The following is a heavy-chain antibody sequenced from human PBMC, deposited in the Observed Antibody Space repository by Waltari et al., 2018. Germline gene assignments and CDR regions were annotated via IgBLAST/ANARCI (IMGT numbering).Heavy chain of an antibody. Sequence: QVQLVQSGAEVKKPGSSVKVSCKASGGTFSSYAISWVRQAPGQGLEWMGGIIPILGIANYAQKFQGRVTITADKSTSTAYMELSSLRSEDTAVYYCARAIFGLGELSLYYFDYWGQGTLVTVSS. CDR1: GGTFSSYA. D-gene: IGHD3-16*02. CDR2: IIPILGIA. CDR3: ARAIFGLGELSLYYFDY. J-gene: IGHJ4*02. V-gene: IGHV1-69*10.